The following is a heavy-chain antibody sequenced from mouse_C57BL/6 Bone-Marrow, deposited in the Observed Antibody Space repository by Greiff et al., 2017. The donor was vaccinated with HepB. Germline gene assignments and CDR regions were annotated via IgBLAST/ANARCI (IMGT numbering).Heavy chain of an antibody. CDR2: ISSGSSTI. Sequence: EVKVVESGGGLVKPGGSLKLSCAASGFTFSDYGMHWVRQAPEKGLEWVAYISSGSSTIYYADTVKGRFTISRDNAKNTLFLQMTRLRSEDTAMYYCARGDGYYVWYFDVWGTGTTVTVSS. CDR3: ARGDGYYVWYFDV. CDR1: GFTFSDYG. V-gene: IGHV5-17*01. J-gene: IGHJ1*03. D-gene: IGHD2-3*01.